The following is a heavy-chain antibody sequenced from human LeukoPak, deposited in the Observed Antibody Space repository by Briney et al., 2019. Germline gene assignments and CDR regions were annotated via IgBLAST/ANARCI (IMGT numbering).Heavy chain of an antibody. Sequence: PGRSLRLSCAASGFTFSSYAMHWVRQAPGKGLEWVAVISYDGSNKYYADSVKGRFTISRDNSENTLYLQMNSLRAEDTAVYYCAGAGSSSWYQASFDYWGQGTLVTVSS. V-gene: IGHV3-30*14. CDR2: ISYDGSNK. CDR1: GFTFSSYA. CDR3: AGAGSSSWYQASFDY. J-gene: IGHJ4*02. D-gene: IGHD6-13*01.